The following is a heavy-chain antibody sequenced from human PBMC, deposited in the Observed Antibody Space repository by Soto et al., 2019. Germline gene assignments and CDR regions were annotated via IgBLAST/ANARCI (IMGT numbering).Heavy chain of an antibody. J-gene: IGHJ4*02. CDR2: IYYSGST. Sequence: NPSETLSLTCTVSGGSISSYYWSWIRQPPGKGLEWIGYIYYSGSTNYNPSLKSRVTISVDTSKNQFSLKLSSVTAADTAVYFCASGPTPYPGNYWGQGTLVTVSS. CDR3: ASGPTPYPGNY. D-gene: IGHD2-15*01. V-gene: IGHV4-59*01. CDR1: GGSISSYY.